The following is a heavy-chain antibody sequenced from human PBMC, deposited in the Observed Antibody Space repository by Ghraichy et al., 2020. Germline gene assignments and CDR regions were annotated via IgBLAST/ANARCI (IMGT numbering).Heavy chain of an antibody. CDR3: ARSQITIFGVVKAGYFDL. D-gene: IGHD3-3*01. CDR2: IYTSGST. V-gene: IGHV4-4*07. J-gene: IGHJ2*01. Sequence: SETLSLTCTVSGGSISSYYWSWIRQPAGKGLEWIGRIYTSGSTNYNPSLKSRVTMSVDTSKNQFSLKLSSVTAADTAVYYCARSQITIFGVVKAGYFDLWGRGTLVTVSS. CDR1: GGSISSYY.